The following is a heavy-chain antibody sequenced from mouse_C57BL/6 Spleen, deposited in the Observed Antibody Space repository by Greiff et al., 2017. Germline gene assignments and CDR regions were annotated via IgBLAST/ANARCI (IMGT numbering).Heavy chain of an antibody. D-gene: IGHD2-5*01. J-gene: IGHJ1*03. Sequence: QVQLQQPGAELVRPGTSVKLSCKASGYTFTSYWMHWVKQRPGQGLEWIGVIDPSDSYTNYNQKFKGKATLTVDTSSSTAYMQLSSLTSEDSAVYYCARRRVYSNYVGWYFDVWGTGTTVTVSS. CDR2: IDPSDSYT. CDR1: GYTFTSYW. V-gene: IGHV1-59*01. CDR3: ARRRVYSNYVGWYFDV.